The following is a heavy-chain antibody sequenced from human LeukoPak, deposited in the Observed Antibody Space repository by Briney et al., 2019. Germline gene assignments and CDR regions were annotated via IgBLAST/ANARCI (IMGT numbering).Heavy chain of an antibody. CDR2: IKQDGSEK. Sequence: GGSLRLSCAASGFTFSSYWMSWVRQAPGKGLEWVANIKQDGSEKYYVDSVKGRFTISRDNSKNTLYLQMNSLRAEDTAVYYCAKDSAPGNYDSSGYDYWGQGTLVTVSS. CDR1: GFTFSSYW. J-gene: IGHJ4*02. V-gene: IGHV3-7*03. CDR3: AKDSAPGNYDSSGYDY. D-gene: IGHD3-22*01.